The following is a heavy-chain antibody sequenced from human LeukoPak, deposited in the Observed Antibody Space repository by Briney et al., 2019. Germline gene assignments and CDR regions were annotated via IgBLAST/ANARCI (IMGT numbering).Heavy chain of an antibody. D-gene: IGHD3-22*01. CDR2: IYYSGST. Sequence: SETLSLTCTVSGGSISSSSYYWGWIRQPPGKGLEWIGSIYYSGSTYYNPSLRSRIIISLDRSKKQFSLKVSSVTAADTAVYYCARGTCRGGSCYPAGYYYMDVWGKGTTVTVSS. CDR1: GGSISSSSYY. V-gene: IGHV4-39*07. CDR3: ARGTCRGGSCYPAGYYYMDV. J-gene: IGHJ6*03.